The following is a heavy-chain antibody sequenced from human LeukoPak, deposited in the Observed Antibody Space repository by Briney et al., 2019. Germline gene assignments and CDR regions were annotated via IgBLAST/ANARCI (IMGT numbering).Heavy chain of an antibody. CDR1: GFTFSSYW. CDR2: INTDGNTT. Sequence: GGSLRLSCAASGFTFSSYWMQWVRQAPGEGLVWVSRINTDGNTTIYADCVKGRFTISRDNAKNTLYLQMNSLRADDTAVYYCVREGRWYYFDYWGQGTLVTVSS. CDR3: VREGRWYYFDY. D-gene: IGHD2-15*01. V-gene: IGHV3-74*01. J-gene: IGHJ4*02.